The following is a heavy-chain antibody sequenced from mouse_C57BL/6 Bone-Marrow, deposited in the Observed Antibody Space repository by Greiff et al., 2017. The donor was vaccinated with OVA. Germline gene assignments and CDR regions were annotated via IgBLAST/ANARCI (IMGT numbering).Heavy chain of an antibody. V-gene: IGHV14-4*01. CDR3: TTCGDYDWFAY. Sequence: VQLQQSGAELVRPGASVKLSCTASGFNIKDDYMHWVKQRPEQGLEWIGWIDPENGDTEYASKFQGKATITADTSSNTAYLQLSSLTSEDTAVYYCTTCGDYDWFAYWGQGTLVTVSA. J-gene: IGHJ3*01. D-gene: IGHD2-4*01. CDR2: IDPENGDT. CDR1: GFNIKDDY.